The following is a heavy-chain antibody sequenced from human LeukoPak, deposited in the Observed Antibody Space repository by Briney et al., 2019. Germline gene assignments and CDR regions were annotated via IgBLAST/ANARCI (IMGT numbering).Heavy chain of an antibody. Sequence: ASVTVSCKASGYTFTGYYMQWVRQAPGQGVEWMGWINPNSGGTNYAQKFRGRVTMTRDTSISTAYMELSRLRSDDTAVYYCAKGYSGYDPNLFDPWGQGPRSPSPQ. CDR1: GYTFTGYY. J-gene: IGHJ5*02. CDR2: INPNSGGT. D-gene: IGHD5-12*01. CDR3: AKGYSGYDPNLFDP. V-gene: IGHV1-2*02.